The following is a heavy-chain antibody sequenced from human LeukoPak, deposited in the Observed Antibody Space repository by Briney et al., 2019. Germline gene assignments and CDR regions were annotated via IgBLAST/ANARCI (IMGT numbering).Heavy chain of an antibody. V-gene: IGHV5-51*01. CDR3: ARWNSGYDLSCFDY. D-gene: IGHD5-12*01. J-gene: IGHJ4*02. Sequence: GESLKISCKGSGYSFTSYWIGWVPQMPGKGLEWGGIIYPGDSDTRYSTSFQGQVTISADKSISTAYLQWSSLKASDTAMYYCARWNSGYDLSCFDYWGQGTLVTVSS. CDR2: IYPGDSDT. CDR1: GYSFTSYW.